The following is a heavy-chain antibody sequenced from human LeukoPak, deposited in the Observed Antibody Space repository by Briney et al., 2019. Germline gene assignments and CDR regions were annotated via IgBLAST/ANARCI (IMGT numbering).Heavy chain of an antibody. CDR2: ISSNGGST. V-gene: IGHV3-64*01. Sequence: PGGSLRLSCAASGFTFSSYAMHWVRQAPGKGLEYVSAISSNGGSTYYANSVKGRFTISRDNSKKTLYLQMGSLGAEDMAVYYCARAVAGTEGAFDIWGQGTMVTVSS. CDR3: ARAVAGTEGAFDI. CDR1: GFTFSSYA. J-gene: IGHJ3*02. D-gene: IGHD6-19*01.